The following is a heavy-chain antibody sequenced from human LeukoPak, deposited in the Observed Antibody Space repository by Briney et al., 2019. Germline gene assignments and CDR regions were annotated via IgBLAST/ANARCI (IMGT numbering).Heavy chain of an antibody. CDR2: IGGNGGSA. J-gene: IGHJ3*01. V-gene: IGHV3-23*01. D-gene: IGHD2-2*01. CDR1: GFTFSSYA. CDR3: AKISIPGARAQLRSKDGSDF. Sequence: GGSLRLSCAASGFTFSSYAMSWVRQAPGKGLEWVSAIGGNGGSANYADSVKGRFTISRDNSLNTLYLQTNSLRAEDTAIYYCAKISIPGARAQLRSKDGSDFWGQGTKVTVS.